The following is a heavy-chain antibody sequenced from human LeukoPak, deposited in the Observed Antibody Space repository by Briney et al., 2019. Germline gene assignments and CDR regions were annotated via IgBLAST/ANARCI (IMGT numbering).Heavy chain of an antibody. J-gene: IGHJ6*03. V-gene: IGHV1-24*01. CDR1: GYTLTELS. Sequence: ASVKVSCKVSGYTLTELSMHWVRQAPGKGLEWMGGFDPEDGETIYAQKFQGRVTMTGDTSTDTAYMELSSLRSEDTAVYYCATHPSVGARFYYYMDVWGKGTTVTVSS. D-gene: IGHD1-26*01. CDR2: FDPEDGET. CDR3: ATHPSVGARFYYYMDV.